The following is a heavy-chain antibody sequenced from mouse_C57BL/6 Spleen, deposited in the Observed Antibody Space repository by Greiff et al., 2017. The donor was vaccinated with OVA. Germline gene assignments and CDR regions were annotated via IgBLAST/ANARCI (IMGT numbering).Heavy chain of an antibody. J-gene: IGHJ4*01. CDR1: GFTFSSYA. CDR3: ARKITTVVARGYAMDY. D-gene: IGHD1-1*01. V-gene: IGHV5-4*01. CDR2: ISDGGSYT. Sequence: EVQVVESGGGLVKPGGSLKLSCAASGFTFSSYAMSWVRQTPEKRLEWVATISDGGSYTYYPDNVKGRFTITRDNAKNNLYLQMSHLKSEDTAMYSCARKITTVVARGYAMDYWGQGTSVTVSS.